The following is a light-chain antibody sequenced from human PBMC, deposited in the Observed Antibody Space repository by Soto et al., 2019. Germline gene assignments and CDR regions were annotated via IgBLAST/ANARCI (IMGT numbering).Light chain of an antibody. CDR2: GAS. V-gene: IGKV3-15*01. CDR3: QQYKKWPPVT. J-gene: IGKJ1*01. CDR1: QSISSA. Sequence: EIVMPQSPAPLSLSPGERATLSCRASQSISSALAWSQQKPGQAPRLLIYGASITANGIPARFSGSGSGTEYTLTISSLQSEDFAVYYCQQYKKWPPVTFGQGTKVEIK.